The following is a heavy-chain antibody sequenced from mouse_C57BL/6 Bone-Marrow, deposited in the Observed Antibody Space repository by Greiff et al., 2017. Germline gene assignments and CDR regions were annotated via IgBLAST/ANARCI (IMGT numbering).Heavy chain of an antibody. J-gene: IGHJ2*01. CDR3: AREDDYGSSDVDWDEYYFDY. D-gene: IGHD1-1*01. CDR2: IYPRDGST. CDR1: GYTFTSYD. V-gene: IGHV1-85*01. Sequence: QVQLQQSGPELVKPGASVKLSCKASGYTFTSYDINWVKQRPGQGLEWIGWIYPRDGSTKYNEKFKGKATLTVDTSSSTAYMELHSLTSEDSAVYFCAREDDYGSSDVDWDEYYFDYWGQGTTLTVSS.